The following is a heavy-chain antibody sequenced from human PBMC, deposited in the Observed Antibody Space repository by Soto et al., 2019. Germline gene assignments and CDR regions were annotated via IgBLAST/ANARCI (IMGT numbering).Heavy chain of an antibody. J-gene: IGHJ5*02. V-gene: IGHV3-21*01. D-gene: IGHD6-13*01. CDR1: GFTFRSFT. CDR2: ISSNSAYI. Sequence: GGSLRLSCAASGFTFRSFTMNWVRQAPGKGLEWVSTISSNSAYIYYTDALRGRFTISRDNAKNSLHLQMNSRRAEDTAVYYCTRDASRDSSARGWFDPWCPGTLVTVSS. CDR3: TRDASRDSSARGWFDP.